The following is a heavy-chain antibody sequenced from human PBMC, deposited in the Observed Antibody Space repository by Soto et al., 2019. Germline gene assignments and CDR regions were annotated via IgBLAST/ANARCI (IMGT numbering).Heavy chain of an antibody. CDR3: ARRPSVYYYGSGSYIWFDP. CDR2: IYYSGST. Sequence: PSETLSLTCTVSGDSISSSTYYWGWIRQPPGKGLEWIGSIYYSGSTYYNPSLKSRVTISVDTSKNQFSLKLSSVTAADTAVYYCARRPSVYYYGSGSYIWFDPWGQGTLVTVSS. CDR1: GDSISSSTYY. J-gene: IGHJ5*02. D-gene: IGHD3-10*01. V-gene: IGHV4-39*01.